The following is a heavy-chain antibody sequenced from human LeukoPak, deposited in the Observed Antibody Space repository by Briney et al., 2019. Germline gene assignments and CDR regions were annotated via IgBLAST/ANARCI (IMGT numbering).Heavy chain of an antibody. D-gene: IGHD6-13*01. V-gene: IGHV3-30*04. CDR2: ISYDGSNK. CDR1: GFTFSSYA. J-gene: IGHJ4*02. CDR3: AKGIAAIQYYFDY. Sequence: PGRSLRLSCAASGFTFSSYAMHWVRQAPGKGLEWVAVISYDGSNKYYADSVEGRFTISRDNSKNTLYLQMNSLRAEDTAVYYCAKGIAAIQYYFDYWGQGTLVTVSS.